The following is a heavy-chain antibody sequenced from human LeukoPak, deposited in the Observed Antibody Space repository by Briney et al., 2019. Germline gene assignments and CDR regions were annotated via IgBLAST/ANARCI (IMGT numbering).Heavy chain of an antibody. V-gene: IGHV4-59*01. D-gene: IGHD6-13*01. Sequence: TSETLSLTCTVSGGSISSYYWSWIRPPPGKGLEWIGYIYCSGTTNYNPSLKSRVTISVDTSKNQCSLKLSSVTAADTAVYYCARGAYIAAAQYGYWGQGTLVTVSS. CDR1: GGSISSYY. CDR2: IYCSGTT. CDR3: ARGAYIAAAQYGY. J-gene: IGHJ4*02.